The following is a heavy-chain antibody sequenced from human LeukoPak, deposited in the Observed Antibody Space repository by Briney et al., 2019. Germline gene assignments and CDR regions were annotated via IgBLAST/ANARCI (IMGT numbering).Heavy chain of an antibody. CDR2: ISWNSGTI. J-gene: IGHJ6*02. D-gene: IGHD7-27*01. V-gene: IGHV3-9*01. CDR3: VKDIAHNWGSGYYYGMDV. CDR1: GFTFDDYA. Sequence: GGSLRLSCAASGFTFDDYAMHWVRQAPGKGLEWFSGISWNSGTIGYAESVKGRFAISRDNAKNYLYLQMCGLRSEDTALYYCVKDIAHNWGSGYYYGMDVWGQGTTVTVSS.